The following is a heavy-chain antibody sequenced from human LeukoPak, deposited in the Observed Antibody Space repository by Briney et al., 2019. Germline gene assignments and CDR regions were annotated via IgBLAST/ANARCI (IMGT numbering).Heavy chain of an antibody. CDR3: ARSGYDYVWGSYLGDTD. V-gene: IGHV3-30*02. D-gene: IGHD3-16*02. CDR2: IRYDGSNK. J-gene: IGHJ4*02. Sequence: GGSLRLSCAASGFTFSSYGMHWVRQAPGKGLEWVAFIRYDGSNKYYADSVKGRFTISRDNSKNTLYLQMNSLRAEDTAVYYCARSGYDYVWGSYLGDTDWGQGTLVTVSS. CDR1: GFTFSSYG.